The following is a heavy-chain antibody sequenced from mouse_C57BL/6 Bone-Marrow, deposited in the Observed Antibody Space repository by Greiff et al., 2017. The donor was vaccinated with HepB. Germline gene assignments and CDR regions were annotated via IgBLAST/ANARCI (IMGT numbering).Heavy chain of an antibody. J-gene: IGHJ3*01. CDR1: GYTFTSYG. D-gene: IGHD2-4*01. CDR3: AKLPYDYDWFAY. CDR2: IYPRSGNT. Sequence: QVQLQQSGAELARPGASVKLSCKASGYTFTSYGISWVKQRTGQGLEWIGEIYPRSGNTYYNEKFKGKATLTADKSSSTAYMELRSLTSEDSAVYFCAKLPYDYDWFAYWGQGTLVTVSA. V-gene: IGHV1-81*01.